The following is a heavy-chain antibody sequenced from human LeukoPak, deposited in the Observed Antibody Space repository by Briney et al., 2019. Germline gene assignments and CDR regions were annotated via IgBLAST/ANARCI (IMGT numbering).Heavy chain of an antibody. D-gene: IGHD3-3*01. V-gene: IGHV3-23*01. CDR1: GFTFSSYA. J-gene: IGHJ4*02. CDR3: AKVSRYDFWSGFQLDY. Sequence: GGSLRLSCAASGFTFSSYAMSWVRQAPGKGPEWVSAISGSGGSTYYADSVKGRFTISRDNSKNTLYLQMNSLRAEDTAVYYCAKVSRYDFWSGFQLDYWGQGTLVTVSS. CDR2: ISGSGGST.